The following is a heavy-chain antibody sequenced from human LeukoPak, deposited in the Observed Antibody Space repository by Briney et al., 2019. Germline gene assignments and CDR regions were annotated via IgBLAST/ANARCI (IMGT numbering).Heavy chain of an antibody. J-gene: IGHJ6*02. V-gene: IGHV3-48*03. D-gene: IGHD3-16*01. Sequence: HPGGSLRLSCTGSGFTFGDYAMSWVRQAPGKGLEWVSYISSSSSTIYYADSVKGRFTISRDNAKDSLYLQMNSLRAEDTTVYYCARGRLGAGMDVWGQGTTVTVSS. CDR1: GFTFGDYA. CDR3: ARGRLGAGMDV. CDR2: ISSSSSTI.